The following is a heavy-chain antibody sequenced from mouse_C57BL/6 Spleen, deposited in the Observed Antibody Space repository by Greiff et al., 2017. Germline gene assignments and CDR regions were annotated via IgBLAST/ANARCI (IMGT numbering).Heavy chain of an antibody. Sequence: VQLQQSGPELVKPGASVKMSCKASGYTFTDYNMHWVKQSHGKGLEWIGYINPNNGGTSYNQKFKGKATLTVNKSSSTAYMELRSLTSEDSAVYYCAKTGNYAMDYWGQGTSVTVSS. CDR3: AKTGNYAMDY. D-gene: IGHD4-1*01. J-gene: IGHJ4*01. CDR1: GYTFTDYN. V-gene: IGHV1-22*01. CDR2: INPNNGGT.